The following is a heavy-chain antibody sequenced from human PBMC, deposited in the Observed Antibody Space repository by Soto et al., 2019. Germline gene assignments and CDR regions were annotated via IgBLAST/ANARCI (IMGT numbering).Heavy chain of an antibody. Sequence: EVQLVESGGGLVQPGRSLRLSCTASGFTFGDYAMSWFRQAPGKGLEWVGFIRSKAYGGTTEYAASVKGRFTISRDDSKSIPYLQMNSLKTEDTAVYYCTRASYIGYSGYDFDYWGQGTLVTVSS. CDR2: IRSKAYGGTT. CDR1: GFTFGDYA. J-gene: IGHJ4*02. CDR3: TRASYIGYSGYDFDY. D-gene: IGHD5-12*01. V-gene: IGHV3-49*03.